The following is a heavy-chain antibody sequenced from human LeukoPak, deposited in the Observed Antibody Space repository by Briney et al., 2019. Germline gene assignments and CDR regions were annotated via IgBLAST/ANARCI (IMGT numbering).Heavy chain of an antibody. D-gene: IGHD4-17*01. CDR3: ARRAYDYGDFFDY. CDR2: VNQDGTEQ. V-gene: IGHV3-7*01. J-gene: IGHJ4*02. Sequence: GGSLRLSCAVSGFNFDAYLMTWVRQAPGRGLEWVANVNQDGTEQYYVDSVRGRFTISRDNAKNSLYLQMNSLRDEDTALYYCARRAYDYGDFFDYWGQGTLVTVSS. CDR1: GFNFDAYL.